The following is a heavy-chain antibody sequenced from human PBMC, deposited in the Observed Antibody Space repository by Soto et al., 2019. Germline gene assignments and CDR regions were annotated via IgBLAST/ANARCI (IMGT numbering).Heavy chain of an antibody. CDR3: AKDLSGAFDY. CDR2: ISYDGSNK. D-gene: IGHD7-27*01. Sequence: QVQLVESGGGVVQPGRSLRLSCAASGFTFSSYGMHWVRQAPGKGLEWVAVISYDGSNKYYADSVKGRFTISRDNSKNPLDLEMNSLRAEDTAVYYCAKDLSGAFDYWGQGTLVTVSS. V-gene: IGHV3-30*18. J-gene: IGHJ4*02. CDR1: GFTFSSYG.